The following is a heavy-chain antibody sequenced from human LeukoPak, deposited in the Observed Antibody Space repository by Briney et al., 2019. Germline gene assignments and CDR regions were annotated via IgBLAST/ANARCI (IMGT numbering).Heavy chain of an antibody. Sequence: PGGSLRLSCAASGFTFSSYGMHWVRQAPGKGLEWVAFIRYDGSNKYYADSVKGRFTISRDNSKNTLYLQMNSLRAEDTAVYYCAKALNYYDSRPIDYWGQGTLATVSS. D-gene: IGHD3-22*01. J-gene: IGHJ4*02. CDR3: AKALNYYDSRPIDY. CDR2: IRYDGSNK. V-gene: IGHV3-30*02. CDR1: GFTFSSYG.